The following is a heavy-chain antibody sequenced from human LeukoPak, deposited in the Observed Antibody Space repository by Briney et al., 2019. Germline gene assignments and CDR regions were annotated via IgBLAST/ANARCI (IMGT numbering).Heavy chain of an antibody. CDR3: ARVASSSSDDAFDI. Sequence: SETLSLTCTVSGGSISSGDYYWSWIRQPPGKGLEWIGYIYYSGSTYYNPSLKSRVTISVDTSKNQFSLKLSSVTAADTAVYYYARVASSSSDDAFDIWGQGTMVTVSS. V-gene: IGHV4-30-4*08. J-gene: IGHJ3*02. D-gene: IGHD6-6*01. CDR1: GGSISSGDYY. CDR2: IYYSGST.